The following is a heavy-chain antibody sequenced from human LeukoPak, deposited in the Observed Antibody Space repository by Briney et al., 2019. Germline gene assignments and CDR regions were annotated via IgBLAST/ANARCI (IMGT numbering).Heavy chain of an antibody. CDR2: INTNSGGT. V-gene: IGHV1-2*02. CDR3: AREGSGDTIVGVVIIGFDY. D-gene: IGHD3-3*01. CDR1: GYTFTGYY. Sequence: GASVKVSCKASGYTFTGYYMHWVRQAPGQGLEWMGWINTNSGGTNYAQKFQGRVTMTRDTSISTAYMELSRLRSDDTAVYYCAREGSGDTIVGVVIIGFDYWGQGTLVTVSS. J-gene: IGHJ4*02.